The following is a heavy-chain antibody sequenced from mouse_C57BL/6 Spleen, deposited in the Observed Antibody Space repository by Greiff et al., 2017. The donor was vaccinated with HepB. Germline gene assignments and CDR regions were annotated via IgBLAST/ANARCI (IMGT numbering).Heavy chain of an antibody. J-gene: IGHJ2*01. CDR2: ISYDGSN. V-gene: IGHV3-6*01. CDR3: ARDGKVVADY. Sequence: EVQLQESGPGLVKPSQSLSLTCSVPGYSITSGYYWNWIRQFPGNKLEWMGYISYDGSNNYNPSLKNRISITRDTSKNQFFLKLNSVTTEDTATYYCARDGKVVADYWGQGTTLTVSS. CDR1: GYSITSGYY. D-gene: IGHD1-3*01.